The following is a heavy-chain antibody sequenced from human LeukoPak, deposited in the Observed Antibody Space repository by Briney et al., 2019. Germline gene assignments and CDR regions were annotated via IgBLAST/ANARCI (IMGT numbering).Heavy chain of an antibody. Sequence: GGSLRLSCAASGFTVRNNYVSWVRQAPGKGLEWVSFIYSGGSTHYADSVKGRFTISRDNAENSLYLQMNNLRAEDTAVYYCARGRGGSWWGQGTLVTVSS. D-gene: IGHD1-26*01. V-gene: IGHV3-53*01. J-gene: IGHJ4*02. CDR3: ARGRGGSW. CDR2: IYSGGST. CDR1: GFTVRNNY.